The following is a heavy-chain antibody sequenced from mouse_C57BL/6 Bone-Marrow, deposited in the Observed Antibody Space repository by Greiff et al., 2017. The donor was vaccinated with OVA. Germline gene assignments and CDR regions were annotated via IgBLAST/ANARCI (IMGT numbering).Heavy chain of an antibody. J-gene: IGHJ3*01. Sequence: VKLMESGAELVRPGASVKLSCKASGYTFTDYYINWVKQRPGQGLEWIARIYPGSGNTYYNEKFKGKATLTAEKSSSTAYMQLSSLTSEDSAVYFCARGASYGFPFAYWGQGTLVTVSA. CDR2: IYPGSGNT. D-gene: IGHD1-1*01. V-gene: IGHV1-76*01. CDR3: ARGASYGFPFAY. CDR1: GYTFTDYY.